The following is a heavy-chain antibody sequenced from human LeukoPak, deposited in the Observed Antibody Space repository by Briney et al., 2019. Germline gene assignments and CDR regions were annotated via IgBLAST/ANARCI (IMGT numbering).Heavy chain of an antibody. J-gene: IGHJ4*02. CDR2: IKQDGSEK. CDR3: ARGLEYSFDY. Sequence: TGGSLRLSCAASGFTFSRYWMSWVRQAPGKGMEWVANIKQDGSEKYYVDSVKGRFTISRDNAKNSLYLQMNSLRAEDTAVYYCARGLEYSFDYWGQGTLVTVSS. D-gene: IGHD2/OR15-2a*01. V-gene: IGHV3-7*04. CDR1: GFTFSRYW.